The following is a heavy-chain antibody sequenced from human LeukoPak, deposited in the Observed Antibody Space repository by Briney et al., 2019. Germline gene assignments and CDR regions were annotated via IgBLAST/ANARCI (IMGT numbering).Heavy chain of an antibody. CDR1: GFTFSSAW. J-gene: IGHJ4*02. Sequence: PGGSRRLSWAASGFTFSSAWMTWVRQPPGKGLGWVGRIKMKTDVGTVDYAAPVKGRLTISSDDSINTLYLQVNSLKTEDTAMYYCIVPDYYSSGSYNFDSWGQGTLVTVSS. D-gene: IGHD3-10*01. CDR3: IVPDYYSSGSYNFDS. CDR2: IKMKTDVGTV. V-gene: IGHV3-15*01.